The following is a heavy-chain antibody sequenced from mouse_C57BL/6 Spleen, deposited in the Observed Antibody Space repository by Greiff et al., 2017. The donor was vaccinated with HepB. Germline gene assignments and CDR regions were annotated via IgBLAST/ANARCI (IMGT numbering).Heavy chain of an antibody. J-gene: IGHJ3*01. CDR1: GYTFTSYW. D-gene: IGHD2-4*01. Sequence: QVQLQQPGAELVRPGSSVKLSCNASGYTFTSYWMHWVKQRPIQGLEWIGNIDPSDSETHYNQKFKDKATLTVDKSSSTAYMQLSSLTSEDSAVYYCAVYYDYSWFAYWGQGTLVTVSA. CDR2: IDPSDSET. CDR3: AVYYDYSWFAY. V-gene: IGHV1-52*01.